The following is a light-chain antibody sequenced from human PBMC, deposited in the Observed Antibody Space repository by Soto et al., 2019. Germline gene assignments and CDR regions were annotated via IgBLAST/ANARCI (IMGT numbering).Light chain of an antibody. J-gene: IGKJ1*01. CDR1: QSVSSD. V-gene: IGKV3-15*01. Sequence: EIVMTQSPATLSVSPGERAALSCRASQSVSSDLAWYQQKPGQAPRLLIYDASSRATGIPARFSGSGSGTEFTLTISSLQSEDFAVYHCQQYNKWWTFGQGTKV. CDR2: DAS. CDR3: QQYNKWWT.